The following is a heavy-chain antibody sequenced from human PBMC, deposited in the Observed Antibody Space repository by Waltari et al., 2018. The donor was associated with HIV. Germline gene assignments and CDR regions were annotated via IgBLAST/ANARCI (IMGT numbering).Heavy chain of an antibody. V-gene: IGHV1-18*01. D-gene: IGHD3-3*01. Sequence: QIQLVQSGAEVKKPGASVRVSCKASGYIFSDYSISWVRQAPGQGLEWMGWISAYNGNTEYERYVKGIVSMTTDTATTTAYLDLRGLSFDDTAVYYCARLGYDFWSGYDYWGQGTLVTVS. CDR3: ARLGYDFWSGYDY. CDR2: ISAYNGNT. J-gene: IGHJ4*02. CDR1: GYIFSDYS.